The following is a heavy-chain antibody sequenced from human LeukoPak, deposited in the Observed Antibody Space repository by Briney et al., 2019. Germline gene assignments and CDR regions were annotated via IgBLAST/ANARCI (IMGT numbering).Heavy chain of an antibody. CDR2: IYHSGST. CDR3: ATLGRYSFGPDY. J-gene: IGHJ4*02. D-gene: IGHD5-18*01. CDR1: GYSISSGYY. Sequence: SQTLSLTCTVSGYSISSGYYWGWIRQPPGKGLEWIGSIYHSGSTNYNPSLKSRVTISVDTSRNQFSLKLNSVTAADTAVYYCATLGRYSFGPDYWGQGTLVTVSS. V-gene: IGHV4-38-2*02.